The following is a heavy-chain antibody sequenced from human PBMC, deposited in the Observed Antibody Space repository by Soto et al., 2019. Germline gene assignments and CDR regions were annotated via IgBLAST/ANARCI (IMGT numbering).Heavy chain of an antibody. D-gene: IGHD3-10*01. CDR2: IYYSGST. CDR3: ARVGEIVGDY. Sequence: QVQLQESGPGLVQPSQTLSLTCTVSGGSIRSRGYYWSWIRQHPGKGLEWIGYIYYSGSTYYNPSLKSRVTISVDPSKNQFSLNLNSVTAADTAVYYCARVGEIVGDYWGQGTLVTVSS. J-gene: IGHJ4*02. V-gene: IGHV4-31*03. CDR1: GGSIRSRGYY.